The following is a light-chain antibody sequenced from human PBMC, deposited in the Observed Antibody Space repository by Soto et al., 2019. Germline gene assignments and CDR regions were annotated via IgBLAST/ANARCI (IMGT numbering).Light chain of an antibody. CDR2: GAS. CDR1: QSVSTS. V-gene: IGKV3-20*01. CDR3: QQYDRSPRT. J-gene: IGKJ1*01. Sequence: EVVLTQSPGTLSFSPGERATLSCRASQSVSTSVGWYQQKPGQAPRLLIYGASNRATGIPDRFSGSGSGTDFTLTISRLEPEDFAVYYCQQYDRSPRTFGQGTKVDIK.